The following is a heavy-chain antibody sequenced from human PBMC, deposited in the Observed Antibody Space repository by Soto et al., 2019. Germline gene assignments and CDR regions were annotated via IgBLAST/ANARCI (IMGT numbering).Heavy chain of an antibody. Sequence: GGSLRLSCAASGFTFSSYAMSWVRQAPGKGLEWVSAISGSGGSTYYADSVKGRFTISRDNSKNTLYPQMNSLRAEDTAVYYCAKLGYSSSWYEGYYYGMDVWGQGTTVTVSS. V-gene: IGHV3-23*01. D-gene: IGHD6-13*01. CDR1: GFTFSSYA. CDR3: AKLGYSSSWYEGYYYGMDV. CDR2: ISGSGGST. J-gene: IGHJ6*02.